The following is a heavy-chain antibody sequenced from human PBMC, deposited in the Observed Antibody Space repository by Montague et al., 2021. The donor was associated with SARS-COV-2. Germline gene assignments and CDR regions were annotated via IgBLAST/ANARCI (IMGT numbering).Heavy chain of an antibody. CDR1: GHAIKSNPYS. V-gene: IGHV4-39*01. CDR2: IYSALYSDAES. CDR3: ARLVWKDHGGNYFDY. D-gene: IGHD4-23*01. Sequence: SETLSLTCSVSGHAIKSNPYSWAWIRQPPGKGLEWVGRIYSALYSDAESWYNPSLKSRVTISVDTSMNQFSLNLTSVAATDTAVYYCARLVWKDHGGNYFDYWGQGTLVTVSS. J-gene: IGHJ4*02.